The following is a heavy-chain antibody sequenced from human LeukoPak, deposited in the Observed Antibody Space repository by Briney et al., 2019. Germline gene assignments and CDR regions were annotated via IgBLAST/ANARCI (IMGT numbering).Heavy chain of an antibody. Sequence: PGGSLRPSCGVSGFTFGNYAVSWVRQAPGKGLEWVSAISNSGGTTHYADSVKGRFTISRDNSKNTLYLQMNSLRAEDTAVYYCAKERPETTGSPFGFYFDYWGQGTLVTVSS. D-gene: IGHD3-10*01. CDR1: GFTFGNYA. J-gene: IGHJ4*02. V-gene: IGHV3-23*01. CDR3: AKERPETTGSPFGFYFDY. CDR2: ISNSGGTT.